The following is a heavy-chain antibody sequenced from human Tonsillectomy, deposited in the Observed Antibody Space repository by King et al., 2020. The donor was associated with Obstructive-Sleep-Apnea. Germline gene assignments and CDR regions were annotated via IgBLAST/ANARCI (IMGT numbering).Heavy chain of an antibody. Sequence: VQLVESGGGLVQPGGSLKLSCAASGFTFSGSAMHWVRQASGKGLEWVGRIRSKANSYATAYAASVKGRCTISRDDSKNTAYLQMNSLKTEDTAVYYCTRQSSGSMDVWGQGTTVTVSS. CDR3: TRQSSGSMDV. J-gene: IGHJ6*02. D-gene: IGHD6-25*01. CDR1: GFTFSGSA. CDR2: IRSKANSYAT. V-gene: IGHV3-73*01.